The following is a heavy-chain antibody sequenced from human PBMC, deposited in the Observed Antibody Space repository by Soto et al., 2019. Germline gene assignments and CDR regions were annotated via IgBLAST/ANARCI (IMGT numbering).Heavy chain of an antibody. CDR1: GFTFSSYG. CDR2: IWHDGSNK. J-gene: IGHJ4*02. V-gene: IGHV3-33*01. CDR3: AGDGEPSQSGPGSDY. D-gene: IGHD2-15*01. Sequence: GGSLRLSCAASGFTFSSYGMHWVRQAPGKGLEWVAVIWHDGSNKYYADSVKGRFTISRDNSKNTLYLQMNSLRAEDTAVYYCAGDGEPSQSGPGSDYWGQGTLVTVSS.